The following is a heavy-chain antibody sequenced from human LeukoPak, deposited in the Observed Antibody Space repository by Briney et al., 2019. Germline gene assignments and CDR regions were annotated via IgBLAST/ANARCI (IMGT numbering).Heavy chain of an antibody. Sequence: PSETLSLTCTVSGGSISSSSYYWSWIRQPAGKGLEWIGRISTSGSTNYNPSLKSRLTISVDTSKNQLSLNLSSVTAADTAVYYCARTDGLWNDYWGQGTLVTVSS. CDR3: ARTDGLWNDY. D-gene: IGHD3-9*01. J-gene: IGHJ4*02. CDR1: GGSISSSSYY. V-gene: IGHV4-61*02. CDR2: ISTSGST.